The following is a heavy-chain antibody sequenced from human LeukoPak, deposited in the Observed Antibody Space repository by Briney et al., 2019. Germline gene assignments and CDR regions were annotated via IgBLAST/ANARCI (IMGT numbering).Heavy chain of an antibody. D-gene: IGHD1-26*01. CDR2: INHSGST. CDR1: GGSISSYY. V-gene: IGHV4-34*01. Sequence: PSETLSHACTVSGGSISSYYWSWIRQPPGKGLEWIGEINHSGSTNYNPSLKSRVTISVDTSKNQFSLKLSSVTAADTAVYYCARAFRRLATYSYYYYYYMDVWGKGTTVTISS. CDR3: ARAFRRLATYSYYYYYYMDV. J-gene: IGHJ6*03.